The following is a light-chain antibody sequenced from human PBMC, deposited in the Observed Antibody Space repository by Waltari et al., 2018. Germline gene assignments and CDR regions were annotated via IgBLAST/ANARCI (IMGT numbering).Light chain of an antibody. CDR3: QQYNNWPLRT. CDR2: GAS. J-gene: IGKJ5*01. V-gene: IGKV3-15*01. Sequence: EIVMTQSPATLSVSPGERATLPCRASQSVSSNLAWYQQKPGQAPRLPIYGASTRATGIPARFSGSGSGTEFTLTISSLQSEDFAVYYCQQYNNWPLRTFGQGTRLEIK. CDR1: QSVSSN.